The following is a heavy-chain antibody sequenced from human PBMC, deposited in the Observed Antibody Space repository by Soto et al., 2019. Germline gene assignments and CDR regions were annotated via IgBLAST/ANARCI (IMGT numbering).Heavy chain of an antibody. J-gene: IGHJ4*02. D-gene: IGHD3-16*02. V-gene: IGHV3-23*01. CDR1: GFTFSSYA. CDR2: ISGSGGST. CDR3: AKEGHDYVWGSYRYPPFDY. Sequence: PGGSLRLSCAASGFTFSSYAMSWVRQAPGKGLEWVSAISGSGGSTYYADSVKGRFTISRDNSKNTLYLQMNSLRAEDTAVYYCAKEGHDYVWGSYRYPPFDYWGQGTLVNVSS.